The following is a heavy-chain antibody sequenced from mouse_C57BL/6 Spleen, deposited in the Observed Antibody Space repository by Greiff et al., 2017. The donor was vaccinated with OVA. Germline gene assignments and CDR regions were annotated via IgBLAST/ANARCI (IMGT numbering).Heavy chain of an antibody. CDR2: ISDGGSYT. J-gene: IGHJ2*01. Sequence: EVKLVESGGGLVKPGGSLKLSCAASGFTFSSYAMSWVRQTPEKRLEWVATISDGGSYTYYPDNVKGRFTISRDNAKNNLYLQMSHLKSEDTAMYYCARGYSVDYWGQGTTLTVSS. CDR1: GFTFSSYA. D-gene: IGHD2-12*01. V-gene: IGHV5-4*03. CDR3: ARGYSVDY.